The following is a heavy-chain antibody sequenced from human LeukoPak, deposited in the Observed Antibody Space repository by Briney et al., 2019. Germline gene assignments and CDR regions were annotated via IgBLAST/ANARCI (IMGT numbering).Heavy chain of an antibody. D-gene: IGHD6-13*01. Sequence: PETLSLTCTVSGGSISSSSYYWGWIRQPPGKGLEWIGSIYYSGSTYYNPSLKSRVTISVDTSKNQFSLKLSSVTAADTAVYYCARGTEGKQLFLSRTEAKWFDPWGQGTLVTVSS. CDR3: ARGTEGKQLFLSRTEAKWFDP. CDR1: GGSISSSSYY. J-gene: IGHJ5*02. V-gene: IGHV4-39*01. CDR2: IYYSGST.